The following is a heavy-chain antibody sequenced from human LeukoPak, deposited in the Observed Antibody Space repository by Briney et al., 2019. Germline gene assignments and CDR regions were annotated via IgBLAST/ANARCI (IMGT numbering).Heavy chain of an antibody. CDR2: IYYSGST. Sequence: SETLSLICTVSGGSISSYYWSWIRQPPGKGLEWIGYIYYSGSTNYNPSLKSRVTISVDTSKNQFSLKLSSVTAADTAVYYCARHVSAAGPFDYWGQGTLVTVSS. V-gene: IGHV4-59*08. J-gene: IGHJ4*02. CDR1: GGSISSYY. CDR3: ARHVSAAGPFDY. D-gene: IGHD6-13*01.